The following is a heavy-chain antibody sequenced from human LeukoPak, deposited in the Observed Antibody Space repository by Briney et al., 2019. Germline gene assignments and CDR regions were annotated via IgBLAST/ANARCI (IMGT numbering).Heavy chain of an antibody. CDR3: TTAFEYSSSWYAFDI. V-gene: IGHV3-15*01. CDR2: IKSKTDGGTT. Sequence: PGGSLRLSCAASGFTFSNAWMSWVRQAPGKGLEWVGRIKSKTDGGTTDYAAPVKGRFTISRDDSKNTLYLQMNSLKTEDIAVYYCTTAFEYSSSWYAFDIWGQGTMVTVSS. CDR1: GFTFSNAW. D-gene: IGHD6-13*01. J-gene: IGHJ3*02.